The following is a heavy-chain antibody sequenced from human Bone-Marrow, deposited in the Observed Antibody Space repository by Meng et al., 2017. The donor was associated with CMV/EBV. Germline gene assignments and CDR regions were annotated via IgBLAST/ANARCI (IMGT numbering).Heavy chain of an antibody. V-gene: IGHV3-30*02. CDR1: GFTFSTFG. CDR2: TQYDGSNK. Sequence: GESLKISCAASGFTFSTFGMHWVRQTPGKGLEWVAFTQYDGSNKYYADSVKGRFTISRDNSKNTLYLQMNSLRAEDTAVYYCARDPDSSGYYDYWGQGTLVTVSS. D-gene: IGHD3-22*01. J-gene: IGHJ4*02. CDR3: ARDPDSSGYYDY.